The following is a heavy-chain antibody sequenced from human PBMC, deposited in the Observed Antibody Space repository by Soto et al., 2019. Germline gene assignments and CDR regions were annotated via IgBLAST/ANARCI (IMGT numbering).Heavy chain of an antibody. Sequence: GGSLRLSCAASGFTVSSNYMSWVRQAPGKGLEWVSVIYSGGSTYYADSVKGRFTISRDNSKNTLYLQMNSLRAEDTAVYYCASLPVREFYYYYMDVWGKGTTVTVSS. D-gene: IGHD3-10*01. CDR2: IYSGGST. CDR1: GFTVSSNY. V-gene: IGHV3-66*01. J-gene: IGHJ6*03. CDR3: ASLPVREFYYYYMDV.